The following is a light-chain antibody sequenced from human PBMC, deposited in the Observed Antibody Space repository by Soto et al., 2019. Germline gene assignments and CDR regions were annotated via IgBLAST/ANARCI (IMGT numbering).Light chain of an antibody. CDR3: QTWGTGIWV. CDR1: SGHSSYA. V-gene: IGLV4-69*01. J-gene: IGLJ3*02. Sequence: QPVLTQSPSASASLGASVKLTCTLSSGHSSYAIAWHQQQPEKGPRYLMGLNSDGSHTKGDGIPDRFSGSSSGAERYLTISSLQSEDEADYYCQTWGTGIWVFGGGTKVTVL. CDR2: LNSDGSH.